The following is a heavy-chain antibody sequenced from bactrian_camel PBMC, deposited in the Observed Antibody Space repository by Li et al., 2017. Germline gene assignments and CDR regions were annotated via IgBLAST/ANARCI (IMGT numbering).Heavy chain of an antibody. CDR3: AARQPCRVWLGYEDPGEYNI. Sequence: HVQLVESGGGSVQSGGSLRLACQVSRRIYSYYSMGWFHQGPGATREGIALIDSDGHTSYADSVKGRFTISHDSAKNTVCLQMNSLKPEDTAMYYCAARQPCRVWLGYEDPGEYNIWGQGTQVTVS. CDR1: RRIYSYYS. D-gene: IGHD5*01. CDR2: IDSDGHT. V-gene: IGHV3S53*01. J-gene: IGHJ4*01.